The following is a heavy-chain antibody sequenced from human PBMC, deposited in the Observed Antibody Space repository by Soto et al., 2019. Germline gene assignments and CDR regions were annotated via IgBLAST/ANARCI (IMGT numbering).Heavy chain of an antibody. CDR2: IYYSGRT. J-gene: IGHJ4*02. CDR1: GGSISSGGYY. D-gene: IGHD3-22*01. CDR3: ARVDYYDSSGSSWWFDY. V-gene: IGHV4-31*03. Sequence: PSETLSLTCTVSGGSISSGGYYWSWIRQHPGKGLEWIGYIYYSGRTYYNQSLKSRVNISVDTSKNQFSMKMSSVTAADTAVYNCARVDYYDSSGSSWWFDYWGQGTLVTVSS.